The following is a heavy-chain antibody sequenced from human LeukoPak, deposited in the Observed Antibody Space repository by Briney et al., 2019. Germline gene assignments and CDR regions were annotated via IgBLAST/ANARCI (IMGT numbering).Heavy chain of an antibody. Sequence: PSETLSLTCSVSGGPISRGAYYWSWIRQLPGKGLEWIGYIFSGGSTSYNPSLRSRVTVSFDTSKNQFFLNLSSVTAADTAIYYCAREAWAGTLSGWFDPWGQGTLVTVSS. CDR1: GGPISRGAYY. V-gene: IGHV4-31*03. J-gene: IGHJ5*02. CDR3: AREAWAGTLSGWFDP. D-gene: IGHD1-7*01. CDR2: IFSGGST.